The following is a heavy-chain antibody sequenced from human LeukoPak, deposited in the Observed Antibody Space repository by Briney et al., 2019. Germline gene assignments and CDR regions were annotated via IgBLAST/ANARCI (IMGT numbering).Heavy chain of an antibody. D-gene: IGHD3-10*01. J-gene: IGHJ4*02. CDR2: IWHDGSYK. CDR3: ARDYRRGLDY. Sequence: PGGSLRLSCAASGFIFSSFGMHWVRQAPGKGLEWVAVIWHDGSYKYYLDSVKGRFTISRGNAKNTLYLQMNNLRVEDTAVYYCARDYRRGLDYWGQGTLVTVSS. V-gene: IGHV3-33*01. CDR1: GFIFSSFG.